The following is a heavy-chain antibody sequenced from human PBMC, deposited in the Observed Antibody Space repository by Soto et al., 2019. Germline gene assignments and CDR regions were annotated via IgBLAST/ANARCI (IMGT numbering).Heavy chain of an antibody. CDR2: ISAYNGNT. V-gene: IGHV1-18*01. CDR1: GYTFTSYG. J-gene: IGHJ6*02. Sequence: ASVKVSCKASGYTFTSYGISWVRQAPGQGLEWMGWISAYNGNTNYAQKLQGRVTMTTDTSTSTAYMELRSLRSDDTAVYYCARGLVAPPPDLRGAYYYGMDVWGQGTTVTVSS. D-gene: IGHD3-22*01. CDR3: ARGLVAPPPDLRGAYYYGMDV.